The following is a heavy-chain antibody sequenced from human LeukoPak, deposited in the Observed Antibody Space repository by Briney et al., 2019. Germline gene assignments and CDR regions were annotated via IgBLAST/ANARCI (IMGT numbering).Heavy chain of an antibody. V-gene: IGHV3-74*01. J-gene: IGHJ4*02. CDR3: ARDPDLSGYSFFDY. D-gene: IGHD3-22*01. CDR2: INSDGSST. CDR1: GFTSSSYW. Sequence: GESLKISCVASGFTSSSYWMHWVRQAPGKGLVWVSRINSDGSSTTYADSVKGRFTISRDNAKNTLYLQMNSLRAEDTAVYYCARDPDLSGYSFFDYWGQGTLVTVSS.